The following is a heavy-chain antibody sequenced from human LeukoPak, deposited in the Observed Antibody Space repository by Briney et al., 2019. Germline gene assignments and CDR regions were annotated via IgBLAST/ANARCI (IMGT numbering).Heavy chain of an antibody. CDR1: GSTFTGYF. CDR2: INPNSGGT. D-gene: IGHD6-25*01. V-gene: IGHV1-2*02. CDR3: ARGRPCDYFDY. Sequence: SVEVSCKASGSTFTGYFIHRVRQAPGQGLEWMGWINPNSGGTSYLQSFQGRATMTRDTSISTAYMDLSRLRSDDTAVYYCARGRPCDYFDYWGEGTLVTVSS. J-gene: IGHJ4*02.